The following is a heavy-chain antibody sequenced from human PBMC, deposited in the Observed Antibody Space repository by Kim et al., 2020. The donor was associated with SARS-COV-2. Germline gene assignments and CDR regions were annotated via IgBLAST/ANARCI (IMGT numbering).Heavy chain of an antibody. CDR3: ARARLITGTTGEY. V-gene: IGHV3-30-3*01. D-gene: IGHD1-7*01. J-gene: IGHJ4*02. CDR1: GFTFSSYA. Sequence: GGSLRLSCAASGFTFSSYAMHWVRQAPGKGLEWVAVISYDGSNKYYADSVKGRFTISRDNSKNTLYLQMNSLRAEDTAVYYCARARLITGTTGEYWGQGTL. CDR2: ISYDGSNK.